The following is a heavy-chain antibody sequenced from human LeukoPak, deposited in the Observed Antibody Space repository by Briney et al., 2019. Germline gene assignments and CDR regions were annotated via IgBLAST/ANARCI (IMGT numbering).Heavy chain of an antibody. CDR2: ICHSGST. CDR3: ASLSVHFDY. CDR1: GYSISSGYY. J-gene: IGHJ4*02. Sequence: SETLSLTCAVSGYSISSGYYWGWIRQPPGKGLEWIGSICHSGSTYYNPSLKSRVTISVDTSKNQFSLKLSSVTAADTAVYYCASLSVHFDYWGQGTLVTVSS. V-gene: IGHV4-38-2*01.